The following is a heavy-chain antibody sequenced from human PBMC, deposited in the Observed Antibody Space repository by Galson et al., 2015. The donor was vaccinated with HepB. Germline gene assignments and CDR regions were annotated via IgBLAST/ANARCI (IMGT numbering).Heavy chain of an antibody. Sequence: ETLSLTCTVSGGSISSSSYYWGWIRQPPGKGLEWIGSIYYSGSTYYNPSLKSRVTISVDTSKNQFSLKLSSVTAADTAVYYCARGIAALPHWGRGTLVTVSS. V-gene: IGHV4-39*07. CDR3: ARGIAALPH. CDR2: IYYSGST. D-gene: IGHD6-25*01. CDR1: GGSISSSSYY. J-gene: IGHJ4*02.